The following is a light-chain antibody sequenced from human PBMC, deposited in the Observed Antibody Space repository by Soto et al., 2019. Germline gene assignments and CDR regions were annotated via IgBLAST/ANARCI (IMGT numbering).Light chain of an antibody. J-gene: IGKJ5*01. CDR3: QQRSDSIT. CDR1: HSVTTH. Sequence: EIVLTQSPDTLSLSPGERATLSCWASHSVTTHLAWFQQRPGQTPRLLIYDASTRAPGIPARFSGRGSGADFTLTISSLEPEDFAVYSCQQRSDSITFGQGTRLEIK. V-gene: IGKV3-11*01. CDR2: DAS.